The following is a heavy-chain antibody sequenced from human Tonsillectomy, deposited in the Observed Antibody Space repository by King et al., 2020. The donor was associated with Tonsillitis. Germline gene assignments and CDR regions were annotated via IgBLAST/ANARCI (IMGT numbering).Heavy chain of an antibody. CDR2: IDPSASLA. CDR1: GYRFSNYW. D-gene: IGHD3-3*01. J-gene: IGHJ5*02. V-gene: IGHV5-10-1*03. CDR3: ARLAPGGGALAWLSWLDP. Sequence: VQLVESGAEVKKPGESLRISCKASGYRFSNYWISWMRQMPGKGLEWMGTIDPSASLATYNPSFEGHVTMSVDTSITTAYLQFISLKAPDSAMYYCARLAPGGGALAWLSWLDPWGQGTLVAVSS.